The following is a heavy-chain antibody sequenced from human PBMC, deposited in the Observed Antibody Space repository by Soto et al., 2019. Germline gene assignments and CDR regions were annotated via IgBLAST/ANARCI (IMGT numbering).Heavy chain of an antibody. Sequence: LRLSCAASGFTFSNYGMHWVRQAPGKGLEWVAIIWHDGNNKYYADSVRGRFIISRDNSKNRLYLQMNSLRAEDTAVYYCASDLVGASDSYGLDVWGQGTPVTAP. V-gene: IGHV3-33*01. J-gene: IGHJ6*02. CDR1: GFTFSNYG. D-gene: IGHD1-26*01. CDR2: IWHDGNNK. CDR3: ASDLVGASDSYGLDV.